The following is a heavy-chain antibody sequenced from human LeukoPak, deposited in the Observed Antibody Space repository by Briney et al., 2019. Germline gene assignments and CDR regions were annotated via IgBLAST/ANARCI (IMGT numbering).Heavy chain of an antibody. D-gene: IGHD5-12*01. J-gene: IGHJ4*02. V-gene: IGHV1-18*01. Sequence: ASVKVSCKASGYTFTSYGISWVRQAPGQGLEWMGWISAYNGNTNYAQNLQGRVTMTTDTSTSTAYMELRNLRSDDTAVYYCAISGYDLDADYWGQGTLVTVSS. CDR1: GYTFTSYG. CDR2: ISAYNGNT. CDR3: AISGYDLDADY.